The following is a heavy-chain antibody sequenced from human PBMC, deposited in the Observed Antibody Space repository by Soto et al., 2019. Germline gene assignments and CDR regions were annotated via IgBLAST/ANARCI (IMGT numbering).Heavy chain of an antibody. CDR3: ARDTYDSSGYYAD. D-gene: IGHD3-22*01. CDR1: GFTFSSYS. Sequence: PGGSLRLSCAASGFTFSSYSMNWVRHALGKGLEWVSYISSSSSTIYYADSVKGRFTISRDYAKNSLYLQMNSLRDEDTAVYYCARDTYDSSGYYADWGQGTLVTVSS. V-gene: IGHV3-48*02. J-gene: IGHJ4*02. CDR2: ISSSSSTI.